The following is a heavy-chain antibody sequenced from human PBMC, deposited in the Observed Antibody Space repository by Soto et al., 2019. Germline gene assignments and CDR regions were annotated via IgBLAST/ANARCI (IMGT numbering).Heavy chain of an antibody. V-gene: IGHV3-23*01. Sequence: EVQLLESGGGLVQPGGSLRLSCAASGFTFSSYAMSWVRQPPGKGLEWVSAISGSVGGTYYADSVKGRFTSSRDNSKNTLDLQMNSLGAEDTAVYYCAHIPLTVTPDYWGQGTLVTVSS. CDR3: AHIPLTVTPDY. CDR1: GFTFSSYA. CDR2: ISGSVGGT. J-gene: IGHJ4*02. D-gene: IGHD4-17*01.